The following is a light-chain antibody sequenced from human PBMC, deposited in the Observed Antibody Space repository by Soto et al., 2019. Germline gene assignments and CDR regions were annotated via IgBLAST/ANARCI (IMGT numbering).Light chain of an antibody. V-gene: IGLV1-40*01. CDR1: ISNIGAGYD. Sequence: QSVLTQPPSVSGAPGQRVTISFSGSISNIGAGYDVHWYQQLPGTAPKLLIYANSNRPSGVPDRFSGSKSGASASLAITGLQAEDEADYYCQSYDNSLSGYVFGPGTKVTVL. CDR3: QSYDNSLSGYV. J-gene: IGLJ1*01. CDR2: ANS.